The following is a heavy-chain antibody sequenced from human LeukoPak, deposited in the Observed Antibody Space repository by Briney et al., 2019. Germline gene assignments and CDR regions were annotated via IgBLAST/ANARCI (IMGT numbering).Heavy chain of an antibody. CDR2: ISYDGSKE. D-gene: IGHD2-2*01. CDR3: ARKYTTSYYSIDY. CDR1: GFTFNKYD. Sequence: GGSLRLSCAASGFTFNKYDMHWVRQAPGKGLDWVTFISYDGSKEHYADSVKGRFTISRDNSNQTVYLQMNSLKTGDTALYFCARKYTTSYYSIDYWGQGTLVTVSS. J-gene: IGHJ4*02. V-gene: IGHV3-30*04.